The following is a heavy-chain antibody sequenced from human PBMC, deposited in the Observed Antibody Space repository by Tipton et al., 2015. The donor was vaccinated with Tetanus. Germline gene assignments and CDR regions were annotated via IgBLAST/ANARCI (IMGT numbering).Heavy chain of an antibody. CDR1: GGSISSYY. J-gene: IGHJ6*02. V-gene: IGHV4-59*12. CDR2: IYYSGST. D-gene: IGHD3-16*01. CDR3: ARDHGITWGGMGYYYGMDV. Sequence: TLSLTCTVSGGSISSYYWSWIRQPPGKGLEWIGYIYYSGSTNYNPSLKSRVTISVDTSKNQFSLRLSSVTAADTAVYYCARDHGITWGGMGYYYGMDVWGQGTMVTVSS.